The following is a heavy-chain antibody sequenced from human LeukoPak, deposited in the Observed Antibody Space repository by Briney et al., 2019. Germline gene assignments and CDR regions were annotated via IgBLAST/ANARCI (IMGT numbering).Heavy chain of an antibody. D-gene: IGHD3/OR15-3a*01. CDR2: IYHSGST. CDR1: GGSISSSYW. V-gene: IGHV4-4*02. CDR3: ARSYWTGYHHLDF. Sequence: SETLSLTCAVSGGSISSSYWWTWVRQPPGKGLEWIGEIYHSGSTNYNPSLKSRLTISVDKSKNQFSLKLSSVTAADTAVYYCARSYWTGYHHLDFWGQGTLVTVSS. J-gene: IGHJ4*02.